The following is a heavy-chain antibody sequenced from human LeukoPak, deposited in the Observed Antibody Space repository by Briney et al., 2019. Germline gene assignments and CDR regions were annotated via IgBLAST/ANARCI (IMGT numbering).Heavy chain of an antibody. J-gene: IGHJ3*02. Sequence: ASVKVSCKASGGPFNSYTINWVRLVPGQGLEWMGRIFPIIDMANYAQKFHGRVTIIADKSTNTAYMEPSSLRPEDTAVYYCARGRGEMATIKGCAFDIWGQGTMVTVSS. CDR3: ARGRGEMATIKGCAFDI. V-gene: IGHV1-69*02. D-gene: IGHD5-24*01. CDR2: IFPIIDMA. CDR1: GGPFNSYT.